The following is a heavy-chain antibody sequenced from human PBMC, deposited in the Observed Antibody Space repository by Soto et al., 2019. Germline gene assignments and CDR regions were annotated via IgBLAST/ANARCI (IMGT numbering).Heavy chain of an antibody. CDR1: SGSISSYY. J-gene: IGHJ5*02. Sequence: SETLSLTCSVSSGSISSYYWSWVRQPPGKGLEWIGFIHRTGSTKYNPSLESRVTISVDTSQNQLSLRLSSVTAADTAVYYCARESAGSGKNNWFDPWGQGILVTVSS. CDR3: ARESAGSGKNNWFDP. D-gene: IGHD3-10*01. V-gene: IGHV4-59*01. CDR2: IHRTGST.